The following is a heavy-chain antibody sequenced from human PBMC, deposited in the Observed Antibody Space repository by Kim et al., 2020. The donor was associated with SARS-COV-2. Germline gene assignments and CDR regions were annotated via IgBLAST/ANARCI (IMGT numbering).Heavy chain of an antibody. D-gene: IGHD1-26*01. Sequence: GGSLRLSCAASGITFSTCSMSWVRQAPGKGLEWVSVITSDGSVKNYVDSVKGRFTLSRDNAKNSVYLEMSSLRAEDTAVYFCVIDWGPTTIPFNYWGQGT. J-gene: IGHJ4*02. CDR2: ITSDGSVK. CDR3: VIDWGPTTIPFNY. CDR1: GITFSTCS. V-gene: IGHV3-7*01.